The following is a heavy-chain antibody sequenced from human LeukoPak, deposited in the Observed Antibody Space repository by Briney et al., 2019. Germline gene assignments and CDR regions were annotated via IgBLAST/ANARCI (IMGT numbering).Heavy chain of an antibody. CDR3: ASQRDFYYYDSSGYYVDY. CDR2: ISSSSSYI. Sequence: GGSLRLSCAASGFTFSSYSMNWVRQAPGKGPEWVSSISSSSSYIYYADSVKGRFTISRDNAKNSLYLQMNSLRAEDTAVYYCASQRDFYYYDSSGYYVDYWGQGTLVTVSS. V-gene: IGHV3-21*01. J-gene: IGHJ4*02. CDR1: GFTFSSYS. D-gene: IGHD3-22*01.